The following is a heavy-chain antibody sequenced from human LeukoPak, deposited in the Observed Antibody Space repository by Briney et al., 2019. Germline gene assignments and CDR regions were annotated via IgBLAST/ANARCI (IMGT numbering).Heavy chain of an antibody. J-gene: IGHJ4*02. CDR2: VDHSGYT. Sequence: SETLSLTCAVSGGSISSTNWWTWVRQPPGKGLEWIGEVDHSGYTNYNPSHKSRVTISVDKSKNHFSLKLSSVTAADTAIYYCARDVWVRGVIISDYWGQGTLVTVSS. V-gene: IGHV4-4*02. CDR1: GGSISSTNW. CDR3: ARDVWVRGVIISDY. D-gene: IGHD3-10*01.